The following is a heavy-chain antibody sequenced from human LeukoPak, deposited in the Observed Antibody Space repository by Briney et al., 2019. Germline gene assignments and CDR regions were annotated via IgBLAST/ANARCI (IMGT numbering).Heavy chain of an antibody. J-gene: IGHJ4*02. CDR3: ARGRMPSGIDY. D-gene: IGHD2-2*01. CDR2: IYHSGST. Sequence: SETLSLTCAVSGGSISSSNWWSWVRQPPGKGLEWIGEIYHSGSTNYNPSLKSRVTISVDTSKNQFSLKLSSVTAADTAVYYCARGRMPSGIDYWGQGTLVTVSS. V-gene: IGHV4-4*02. CDR1: GGSISSSNW.